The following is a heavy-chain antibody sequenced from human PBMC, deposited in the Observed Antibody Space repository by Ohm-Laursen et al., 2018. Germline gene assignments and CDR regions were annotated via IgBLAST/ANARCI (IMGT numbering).Heavy chain of an antibody. Sequence: SLRLSCAASGFTFDDYAMHWVRQAPGKGLEWVSSISWNSGTIGYADSMKGRFTISRDNAKNSLYLQMNSLRVEDTALYYCAKDIRTTVTDAFDIWGQGTMVTVS. CDR3: AKDIRTTVTDAFDI. CDR2: ISWNSGTI. J-gene: IGHJ3*02. CDR1: GFTFDDYA. D-gene: IGHD4-17*01. V-gene: IGHV3-9*01.